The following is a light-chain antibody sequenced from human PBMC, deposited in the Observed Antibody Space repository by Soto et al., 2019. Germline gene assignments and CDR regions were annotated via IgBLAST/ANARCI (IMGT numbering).Light chain of an antibody. Sequence: QSALTQPASVSGSPGQSITISCTGTSSDVGGYDFVSWYQQHPGKAPKVMIYDVSNRPSGVSNRFSGSKSGNTASLTISGLQAEDDADYYCCSYTSSDTYVFGTGTKLTVL. CDR2: DVS. CDR3: CSYTSSDTYV. J-gene: IGLJ1*01. V-gene: IGLV2-14*01. CDR1: SSDVGGYDF.